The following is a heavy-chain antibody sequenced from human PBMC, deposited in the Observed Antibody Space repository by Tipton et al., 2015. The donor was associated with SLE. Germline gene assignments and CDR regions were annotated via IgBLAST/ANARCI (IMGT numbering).Heavy chain of an antibody. J-gene: IGHJ4*02. CDR2: VNYREGT. D-gene: IGHD3-22*01. CDR3: ARDEYRYDTTGYHLLGHFDF. V-gene: IGHV4-59*01. Sequence: TLSLTCSVTGASIRNYYWTWIRQSPGKGLEWIGFVNYREGTKFKSSLRSRVTISLDTSTNRFSLKMTSVTAADTAVYYCARDEYRYDTTGYHLLGHFDFWGQGTLVTVSS. CDR1: GASIRNYY.